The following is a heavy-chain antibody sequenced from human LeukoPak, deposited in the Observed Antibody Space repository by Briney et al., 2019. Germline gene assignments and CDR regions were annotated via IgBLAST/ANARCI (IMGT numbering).Heavy chain of an antibody. CDR1: GGSISSYY. J-gene: IGHJ6*02. Sequence: SETLSLTCTVSGGSISSYYWSWIRQPPGKGLEWIGYIYYSGSTSYNPSLKSRVTISVATSKNQFSLKLSSVTAADRAVYYCARDGYFPYYYGMDVWGQGTTVTVSS. CDR3: ARDGYFPYYYGMDV. CDR2: IYYSGST. V-gene: IGHV4-59*01. D-gene: IGHD5-18*01.